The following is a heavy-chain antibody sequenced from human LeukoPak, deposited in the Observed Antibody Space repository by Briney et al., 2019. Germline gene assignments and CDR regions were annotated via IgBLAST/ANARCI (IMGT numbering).Heavy chain of an antibody. CDR3: ARGMVTTH. V-gene: IGHV4-59*01. D-gene: IGHD4-17*01. J-gene: IGHJ4*02. CDR1: GGSISSYY. CDR2: IYYSGST. Sequence: PSETLPLTCTVSGGSISSYYWSWIRQPPGKGLEWIGYIYYSGSTNYNPSLKSRVTISVDTSKNQFSLKLSSVTAADTAVYYCARGMVTTHWGQGTLVTVSS.